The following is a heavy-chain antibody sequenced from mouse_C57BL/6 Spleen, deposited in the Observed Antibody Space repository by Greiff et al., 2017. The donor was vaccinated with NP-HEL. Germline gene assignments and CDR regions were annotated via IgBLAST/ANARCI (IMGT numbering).Heavy chain of an antibody. Sequence: QVQLQQPGAELVKPGASVKMSCKASGYTFTSYWITWVKQRPGQGLEWIGDIYPGSGSTNYNEKFKSKATLTVDTSSSTAYMQLSSLTSEDSVVYYCARNSDWYFDVWGTGTTVTVSS. V-gene: IGHV1-55*01. CDR2: IYPGSGST. CDR3: ARNSDWYFDV. CDR1: GYTFTSYW. D-gene: IGHD3-1*01. J-gene: IGHJ1*03.